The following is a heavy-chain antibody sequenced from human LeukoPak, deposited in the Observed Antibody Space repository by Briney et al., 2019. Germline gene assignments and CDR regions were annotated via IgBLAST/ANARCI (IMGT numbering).Heavy chain of an antibody. V-gene: IGHV4-39*07. J-gene: IGHJ4*02. CDR1: GGSISSSNDY. D-gene: IGHD2-2*01. CDR2: IYYSENT. CDR3: ASSSWLRDANFDS. Sequence: SETLSLTCTVSGGSISSSNDYWGWIRQPPGKGLEWIGSIYYSENTYYNPSLKSRVSISVDTSKNQFSLKLSSVTAADTAVYYCASSSWLRDANFDSWGQGTLVTVSS.